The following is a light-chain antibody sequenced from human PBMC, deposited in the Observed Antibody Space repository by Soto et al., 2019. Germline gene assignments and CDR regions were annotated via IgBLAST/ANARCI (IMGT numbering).Light chain of an antibody. Sequence: DIQMTQSPSTLSASVGDRVTITCRASQSISSWLAWYQQKPGKAPKLLIYKASNLESGLPSRFSGSGSGTEFTLTISSLQPDDFATYYCQQYNSYSPWTFGQGTKVEIK. J-gene: IGKJ1*01. CDR1: QSISSW. CDR3: QQYNSYSPWT. CDR2: KAS. V-gene: IGKV1-5*03.